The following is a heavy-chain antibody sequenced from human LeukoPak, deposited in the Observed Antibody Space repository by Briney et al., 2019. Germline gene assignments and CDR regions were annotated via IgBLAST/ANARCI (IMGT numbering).Heavy chain of an antibody. J-gene: IGHJ3*02. Sequence: KVSCKASGYTFTGYYMHWMRQMPGKGLEWMGIIYPGDSDTRYSPSFQGQVTISADKSISTAYLQWSSLKASDTAMYYCARLYYYGSGRNAFDIWGQGTMVTVSS. CDR3: ARLYYYGSGRNAFDI. CDR2: IYPGDSDT. V-gene: IGHV5-51*01. CDR1: GYTFTGYY. D-gene: IGHD3-10*01.